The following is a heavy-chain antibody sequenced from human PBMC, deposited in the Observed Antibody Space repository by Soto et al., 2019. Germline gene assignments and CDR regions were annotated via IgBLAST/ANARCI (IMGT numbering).Heavy chain of an antibody. V-gene: IGHV2-5*01. CDR1: GFSLSTSGVG. J-gene: IGHJ4*02. Sequence: QITLKESGPTLVKPTQTLTLTCTFSGFSLSTSGVGMGWIRQPPGKALEWLALIYWNDDKRYSPSLKSRLTITKDTSKNQVVLTMTNMDPVDTATYYCALRRSGSITGAYFDYWGQGTLVTVSS. CDR3: ALRRSGSITGAYFDY. D-gene: IGHD1-20*01. CDR2: IYWNDDK.